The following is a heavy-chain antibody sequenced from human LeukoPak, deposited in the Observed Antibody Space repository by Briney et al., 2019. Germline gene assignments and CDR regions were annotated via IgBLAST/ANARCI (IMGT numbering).Heavy chain of an antibody. V-gene: IGHV3-49*04. CDR2: IRSKAYGGTT. Sequence: PGGSLRLSCTASGFTFGDYAMSWVRQAPGEGLEWVGFIRSKAYGGTTEYAASVKGRFTISRDDSKSIAYLQMNSLKTEDTAVYYCTRDSDYYDSSGYYDYRGQGTLVTVSS. CDR3: TRDSDYYDSSGYYDY. D-gene: IGHD3-22*01. CDR1: GFTFGDYA. J-gene: IGHJ4*02.